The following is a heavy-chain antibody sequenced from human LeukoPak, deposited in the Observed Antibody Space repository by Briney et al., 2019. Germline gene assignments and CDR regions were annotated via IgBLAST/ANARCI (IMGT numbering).Heavy chain of an antibody. J-gene: IGHJ4*02. D-gene: IGHD2-2*02. CDR3: ARDDCSSTSCYSSLGFDY. Sequence: GGTLRLSCAASGFTFDDYGMSCVRQAPGKGLEWISGINWNGGSTGYAQSVKGRFTTSTDNAKISLYLQTNSLRAEDTALYSCARDDCSSTSCYSSLGFDYWGQGTLVTVSS. CDR2: INWNGGST. CDR1: GFTFDDYG. V-gene: IGHV3-20*04.